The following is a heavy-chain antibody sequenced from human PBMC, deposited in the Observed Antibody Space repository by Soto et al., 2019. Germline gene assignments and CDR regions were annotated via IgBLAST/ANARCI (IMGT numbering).Heavy chain of an antibody. V-gene: IGHV4-39*01. CDR1: VGSISSSSYY. D-gene: IGHD2-15*01. J-gene: IGHJ4*02. CDR2: IYYSGST. CDR3: ARHLCSGGSCHYFDY. Sequence: QLQLQESGPGLVKPSETLSLTCTVSVGSISSSSYYWGWIRQPPGKGLEWIGSIYYSGSTYYNPSLKSRVTISVDTSKNQFSLKLSSVTAADTAVYYCARHLCSGGSCHYFDYWGQGTLVTVSS.